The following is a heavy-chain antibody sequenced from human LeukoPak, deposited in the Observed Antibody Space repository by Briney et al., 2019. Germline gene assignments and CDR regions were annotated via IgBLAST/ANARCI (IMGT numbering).Heavy chain of an antibody. CDR3: ARDAGYSGYDSHAFDI. CDR1: GGSISSSSYY. Sequence: SETLSLTCTVSGGSISSSSYYWSWIRQPPGKGLEWIGYIYYSGSTNYNPSLKSRVTISVDTSKNQFSLKLSSVTAADTAVYYCARDAGYSGYDSHAFDIWGQGTMVTVSS. V-gene: IGHV4-61*01. J-gene: IGHJ3*02. CDR2: IYYSGST. D-gene: IGHD5-12*01.